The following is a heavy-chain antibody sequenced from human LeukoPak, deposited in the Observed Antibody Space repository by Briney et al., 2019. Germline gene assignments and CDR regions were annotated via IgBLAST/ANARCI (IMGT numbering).Heavy chain of an antibody. CDR3: AKPHSSSWYSWVDY. CDR2: ISSSSSYI. CDR1: GFTFSSYS. D-gene: IGHD6-13*01. V-gene: IGHV3-21*01. Sequence: GGSLRLSCAASGFTFSSYSMNWVRQAPGKGLEWVSSISSSSSYIYYADSVKGRFTISRDNSKNTLYLQMNSLRAEDTAVYYCAKPHSSSWYSWVDYWGQGTLVTVSS. J-gene: IGHJ4*02.